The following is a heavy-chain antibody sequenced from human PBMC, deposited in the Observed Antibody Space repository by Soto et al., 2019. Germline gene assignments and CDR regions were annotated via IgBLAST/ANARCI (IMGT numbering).Heavy chain of an antibody. Sequence: GGSLRLSCAASGFTFSSYGMHWVRQAPGKGLEWVAVISYDGSNKYYADSVKGRFTISRDNSKNTLYLQMNSLRAEDTAVYYCAKLGYCSGGSCGGDYWGQGTLVTVSS. CDR3: AKLGYCSGGSCGGDY. CDR2: ISYDGSNK. D-gene: IGHD2-15*01. V-gene: IGHV3-30*18. CDR1: GFTFSSYG. J-gene: IGHJ4*02.